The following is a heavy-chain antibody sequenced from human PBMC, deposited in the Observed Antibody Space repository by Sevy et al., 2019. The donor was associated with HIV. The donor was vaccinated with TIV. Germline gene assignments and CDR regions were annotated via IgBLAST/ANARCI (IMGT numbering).Heavy chain of an antibody. V-gene: IGHV4-39*01. CDR2: IYYSGST. D-gene: IGHD1-26*01. J-gene: IGHJ4*02. CDR1: GASISSSSYY. Sequence: SETLSLTCTVSGASISSSSYYWGWIRQPPGKGLEWIGSIYYSGSTYHNPSLQSRVTISVDASTNQFSLNLSSVTAADTAVYYCVCGSYYHFDYWGQGTLVTVSS. CDR3: VCGSYYHFDY.